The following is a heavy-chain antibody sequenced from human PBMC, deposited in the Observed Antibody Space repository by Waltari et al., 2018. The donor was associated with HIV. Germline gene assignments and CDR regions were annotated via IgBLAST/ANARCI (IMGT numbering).Heavy chain of an antibody. D-gene: IGHD1-1*01. Sequence: ELVESGGGLFKPGQSLRLSCNASGIAFDLFTMTWVRQAPGTGLEWVASISSGSSFSYYSDSFKGRISISRDNAKKSLFLQMNSLTADDTGLYFCVGDRTSLTTGDFDSWGQGVPVIVSS. J-gene: IGHJ4*02. V-gene: IGHV3-21*02. CDR1: GIAFDLFT. CDR2: ISSGSSFS. CDR3: VGDRTSLTTGDFDS.